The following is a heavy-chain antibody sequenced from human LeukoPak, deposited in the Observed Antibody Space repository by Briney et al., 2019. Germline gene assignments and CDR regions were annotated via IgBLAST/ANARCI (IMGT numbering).Heavy chain of an antibody. CDR1: GGSISSNSYY. D-gene: IGHD3-22*01. CDR2: IYYRGTT. J-gene: IGHJ4*02. Sequence: PSETLSLTCSVSGGSISSNSYYWGWIRQPPGKGLEWIGSIYYRGTTYYNPSLKSRVTISVDTSKNQFSLKLNSVTGADTAVYYCARHDSSGYYPIDYWGQGTLVTVS. V-gene: IGHV4-39*01. CDR3: ARHDSSGYYPIDY.